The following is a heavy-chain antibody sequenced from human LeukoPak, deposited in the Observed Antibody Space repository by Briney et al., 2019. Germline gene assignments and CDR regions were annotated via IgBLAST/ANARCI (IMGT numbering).Heavy chain of an antibody. V-gene: IGHV5-51*01. CDR3: VIGQRSDEQWLLHLDY. Sequence: GESLKISCKGSGYSSTSYWIGWVRQMPGKGLEWMGIIYPGDSDTRYSPSFQGQVTISADKSISTAYLQWSSLKASDTAMYYCVIGQRSDEQWLLHLDYWGQGTLVTVSS. D-gene: IGHD6-19*01. CDR2: IYPGDSDT. CDR1: GYSSTSYW. J-gene: IGHJ4*02.